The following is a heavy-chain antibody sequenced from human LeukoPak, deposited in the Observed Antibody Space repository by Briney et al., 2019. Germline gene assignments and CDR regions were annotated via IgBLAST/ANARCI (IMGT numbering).Heavy chain of an antibody. CDR3: AREASGGWYFDY. V-gene: IGHV4-59*01. D-gene: IGHD6-19*01. Sequence: SETLSLTCTVSGGSISSYYWSWIRQPPGKGLEWIGYIYYSGSTNYNPSLKGRVTISVDTSKNQFSLKLSSVTAADTAVYYCAREASGGWYFDYWGQGTLVTVSS. CDR1: GGSISSYY. CDR2: IYYSGST. J-gene: IGHJ4*02.